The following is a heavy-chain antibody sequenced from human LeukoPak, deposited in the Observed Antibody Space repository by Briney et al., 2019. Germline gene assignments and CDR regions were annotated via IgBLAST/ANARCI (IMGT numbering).Heavy chain of an antibody. CDR1: GGSISSSSYY. CDR3: ARGVWFGELYAFDI. Sequence: PSETLSLTCTVSGGSISSSSYYWGWIRQPPGKGLEWIGSIYYSGSTYYNPSLKSRVTISVDTSKNQFSLKLSSVTAADTAVYYCARGVWFGELYAFDIWGQGTMVTVSS. CDR2: IYYSGST. V-gene: IGHV4-39*07. J-gene: IGHJ3*02. D-gene: IGHD3-10*01.